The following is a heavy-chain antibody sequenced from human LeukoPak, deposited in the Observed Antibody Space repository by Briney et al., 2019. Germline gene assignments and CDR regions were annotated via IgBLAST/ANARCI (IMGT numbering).Heavy chain of an antibody. D-gene: IGHD3-16*01. CDR3: AREGAGFDY. J-gene: IGHJ4*02. CDR1: GDSVSSNSAT. Sequence: SQTLSLTCGISGDSVSSNSATWNWIRQSPSRGLEWLGRTYYRSRWYNDYPLPVKSRITISPDTSNNQFSLQLNSVTPEDTAMYYCAREGAGFDYWGQGTLVIVSS. V-gene: IGHV6-1*01. CDR2: TYYRSRWYN.